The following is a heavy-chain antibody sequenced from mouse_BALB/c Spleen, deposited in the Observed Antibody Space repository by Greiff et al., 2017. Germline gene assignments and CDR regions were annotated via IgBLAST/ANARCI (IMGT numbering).Heavy chain of an antibody. V-gene: IGHV5-12-2*01. Sequence: EVKLVESGGGLVQPGGSLKLSCAASGFTFSSYTMSWVRQTPEKRLEWVAYISNGGGSTYYPATVKGRFTISRDNAKNTLYLQMSSLKSEDTAMYYCARGGGIYYGNSLDYWGQGTTLTVSS. CDR1: GFTFSSYT. CDR3: ARGGGIYYGNSLDY. CDR2: ISNGGGST. D-gene: IGHD2-1*01. J-gene: IGHJ2*01.